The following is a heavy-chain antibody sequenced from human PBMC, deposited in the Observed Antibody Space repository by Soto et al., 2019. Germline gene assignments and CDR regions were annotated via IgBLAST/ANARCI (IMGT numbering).Heavy chain of an antibody. J-gene: IGHJ5*02. CDR2: IIPIFGTA. V-gene: IGHV1-69*01. D-gene: IGHD2-8*01. Sequence: QVQLVQSGAEVKKPGSSVKVSCKTSGGTFSSYAISWVRQAPGQGLEWMGGIIPIFGTANYAQKFQGRVTITADESTSTAYMELSSLRSEDTAVYYCARVTNGEMVYATGGWFDPWGQGTLVTVSS. CDR3: ARVTNGEMVYATGGWFDP. CDR1: GGTFSSYA.